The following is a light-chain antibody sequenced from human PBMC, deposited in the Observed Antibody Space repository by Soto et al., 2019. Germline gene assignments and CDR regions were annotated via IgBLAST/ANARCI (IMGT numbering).Light chain of an antibody. J-gene: IGKJ4*01. CDR1: QSLSSN. CDR2: ATS. V-gene: IGKV3-15*01. CDR3: QQYNHWPGMLS. Sequence: EIVLTQSPATLYVSPGERATLSCRASQSLSSNVAWYQQRPGQAPRLLIYATSSRASDVPARFSGGGSGTEFTLTIASLQSEDFAIYYCQQYNHWPGMLSLGGGTKVDIK.